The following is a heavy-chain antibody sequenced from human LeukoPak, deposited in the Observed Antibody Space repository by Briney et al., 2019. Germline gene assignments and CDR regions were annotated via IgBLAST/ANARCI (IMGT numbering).Heavy chain of an antibody. CDR3: ARQSGNYFIDYFDY. CDR1: GGSMSFYY. CDR2: IHTTGTT. V-gene: IGHV4-4*07. D-gene: IGHD3-22*01. J-gene: IGHJ4*02. Sequence: SETLSLTCTVSGGSMSFYYWSFIRQPAGKGLEWIGRIHTTGTTWHNPSLKSRITMSVDTSRNQFSLRLTSVTAADTAVYFCARQSGNYFIDYFDYWGQGTLVTVSS.